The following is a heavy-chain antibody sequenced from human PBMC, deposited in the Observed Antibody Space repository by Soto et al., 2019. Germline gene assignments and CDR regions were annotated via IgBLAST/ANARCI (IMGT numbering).Heavy chain of an antibody. CDR2: IIPIFGTA. J-gene: IGHJ6*02. V-gene: IGHV1-69*13. CDR3: VYLARSYYYGMEG. Sequence: SVKVSCKASGGTFSSYAISWVRQAPGQGLEWMGGIIPIFGTANYAQKFQGRVTITADESTSTAYMELSSLRSEDTAVYYCVYLARSYYYGMEGWRQGTTVTVSS. CDR1: GGTFSSYA.